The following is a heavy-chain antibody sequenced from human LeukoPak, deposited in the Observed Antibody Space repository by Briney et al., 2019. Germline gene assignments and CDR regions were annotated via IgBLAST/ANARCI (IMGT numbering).Heavy chain of an antibody. J-gene: IGHJ4*02. CDR2: ISTDAGET. V-gene: IGHV3-23*01. CDR3: SKGSGNGYGSGPFDY. CDR1: GFIFSNSG. Sequence: GGSLRLSCAASGFIFSNSGMSWVRQAPGKGLEWVSAISTDAGETHYADSVKGRFTISRDNSKNTVSLQMSSLRAEDTALYYCSKGSGNGYGSGPFDYWGQGTLVTVSS. D-gene: IGHD3-10*01.